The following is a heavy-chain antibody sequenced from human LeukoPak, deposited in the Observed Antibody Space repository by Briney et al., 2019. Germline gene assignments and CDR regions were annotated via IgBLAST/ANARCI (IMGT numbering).Heavy chain of an antibody. V-gene: IGHV3-30-3*01. Sequence: PGGSLRLSRAASGFTFSSYAMHWVRQAPGKGLEWVAVISYDGSNKYYADSVKGRFTISRDNYKNTLYLQMNSLRAEDTAVYYCARDGYDSSGYYMDYWGQGTLVTVSS. CDR3: ARDGYDSSGYYMDY. J-gene: IGHJ4*02. D-gene: IGHD3-22*01. CDR2: ISYDGSNK. CDR1: GFTFSSYA.